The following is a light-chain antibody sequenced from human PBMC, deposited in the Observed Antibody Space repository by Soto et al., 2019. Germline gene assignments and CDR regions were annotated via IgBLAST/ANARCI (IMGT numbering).Light chain of an antibody. CDR2: DVS. CDR1: SSDVGGYNY. J-gene: IGLJ2*01. Sequence: QSALTQPASVSGSPGQSITISCTATSSDVGGYNYVSWYQQHPGKAPKLMISDVSSRPSGVSNRFSGSKSGNTASLTISGLQPEDEDDYYYTSYTSSTTRGVFGAGTKLTVL. V-gene: IGLV2-14*03. CDR3: TSYTSSTTRGV.